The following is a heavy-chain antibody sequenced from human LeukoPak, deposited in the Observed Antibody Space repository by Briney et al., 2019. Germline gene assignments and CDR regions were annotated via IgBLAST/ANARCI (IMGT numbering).Heavy chain of an antibody. CDR2: IGCSRN. V-gene: IGHV3-23*01. Sequence: GESLRLSCGASGFPFTIYAMSWVRQAPGKGLEWVSSIGCSRNYYADFVKGRFTTTRVNSKNMLFQQMNSLTAEDTAVYCRARWIFGESDSPFCYFYLGMDVWGQGTRDTVPS. CDR3: ARWIFGESDSPFCYFYLGMDV. CDR1: GFPFTIYA. D-gene: IGHD3-10*01. J-gene: IGHJ6*02.